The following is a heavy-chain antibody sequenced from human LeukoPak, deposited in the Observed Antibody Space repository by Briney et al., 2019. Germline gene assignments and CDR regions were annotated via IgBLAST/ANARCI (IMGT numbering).Heavy chain of an antibody. V-gene: IGHV4-34*01. Sequence: SQTLSLTCTVSGDSLGSGSYWCWIRQPPGKGLGWIGEINHSGSTNYNPSLKSRVTISVDTSKNQFSLKLSSVTAADTAVYYCARGTMTTVTYYFDYWGQGTLVTVSS. CDR2: INHSGST. CDR3: ARGTMTTVTYYFDY. D-gene: IGHD4-17*01. J-gene: IGHJ4*02. CDR1: GDSLGSGSY.